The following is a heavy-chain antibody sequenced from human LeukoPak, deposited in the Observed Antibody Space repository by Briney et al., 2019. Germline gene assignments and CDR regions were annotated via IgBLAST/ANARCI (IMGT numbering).Heavy chain of an antibody. D-gene: IGHD2-2*01. J-gene: IGHJ3*01. CDR3: ARALPAAV. V-gene: IGHV3-21*01. CDR1: GFTFSDTW. CDR2: ISSSSSYI. Sequence: PGGSLRLSCAASGFTFSDTWLNWVRQAPGKGLEWVSSISSSSSYIYYADSVKGRFTISRDNAKNSLYLQMNSLRAEDTAVYYCARALPAAVWGQGTMVTVSS.